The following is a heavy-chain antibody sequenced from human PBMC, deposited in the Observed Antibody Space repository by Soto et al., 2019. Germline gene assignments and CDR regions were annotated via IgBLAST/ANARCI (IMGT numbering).Heavy chain of an antibody. D-gene: IGHD1-1*01. CDR3: ASNSQTDDAFRDGTLNI. Sequence: QLQLEESGPGLVKPSETLSLTCSVSGGSVSDNDWHWIRQSPGKGLEWIGKLSSSGATSYSPHLTGRVTISLGSSKKQDSQKMTSVTAADAALYYCASNSQTDDAFRDGTLNIWGQRTQVTVSS. CDR1: GGSVSDND. V-gene: IGHV4-4*09. CDR2: LSSSGAT. J-gene: IGHJ3*02.